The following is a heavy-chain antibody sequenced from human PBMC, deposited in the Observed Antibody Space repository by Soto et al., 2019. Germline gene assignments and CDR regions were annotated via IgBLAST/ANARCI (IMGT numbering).Heavy chain of an antibody. CDR1: GFTFSDYY. CDR2: ISSSGITI. D-gene: IGHD3-3*01. Sequence: PVGSLILSCAASGFTFSDYYMSWIRQAPGKGLEWVSYISSSGITIYYADSVKGRFTISRDNAKNSLYLQMNSLRAEDTAVYYCARDRLRFLEWSHHYYYYGMDVWGQGTTVTVSS. J-gene: IGHJ6*02. V-gene: IGHV3-11*01. CDR3: ARDRLRFLEWSHHYYYYGMDV.